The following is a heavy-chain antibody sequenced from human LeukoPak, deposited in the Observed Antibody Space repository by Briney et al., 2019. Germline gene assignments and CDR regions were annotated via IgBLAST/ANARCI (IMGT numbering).Heavy chain of an antibody. CDR1: GYTFTSYY. D-gene: IGHD5-18*01. J-gene: IGHJ4*02. Sequence: ASLKVSCKASGYTFTSYYMHWVRQAPGPGLEGMGIINPSGGSTSYAQKFQGRVTMTRDTSTSTVYMELSSLRSEDTAVYYCARGGPDTAMVRIGDYWGQGTLVTVSS. CDR2: INPSGGST. V-gene: IGHV1-46*01. CDR3: ARGGPDTAMVRIGDY.